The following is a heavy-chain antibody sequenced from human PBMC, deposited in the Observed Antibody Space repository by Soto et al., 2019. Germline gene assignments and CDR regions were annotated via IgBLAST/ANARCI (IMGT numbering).Heavy chain of an antibody. CDR2: IYYSGST. Sequence: SETLSLTCTVPGGSISSSSYYWGWIRQPPGKGLEWIGSIYYSGSTYYNPSLKSRVTISVDTSKNQFSLKLSSVTAADTAVYYCARPYYYGSGSYYNSGYYYYMDVWGKGTTVTVSS. CDR1: GGSISSSSYY. CDR3: ARPYYYGSGSYYNSGYYYYMDV. J-gene: IGHJ6*03. D-gene: IGHD3-10*01. V-gene: IGHV4-39*01.